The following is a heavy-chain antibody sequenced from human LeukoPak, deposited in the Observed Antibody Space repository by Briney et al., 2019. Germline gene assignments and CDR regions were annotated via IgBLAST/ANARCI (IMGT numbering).Heavy chain of an antibody. CDR3: ARDLVGATNY. CDR1: GFTFSSYA. J-gene: IGHJ4*02. CDR2: ISYDGSNK. V-gene: IGHV3-30*04. D-gene: IGHD1-26*01. Sequence: GGSLRLSCAASGFTFSSYAMHWVRQALGKGLEWVAVISYDGSNKYYADSVKGRFTISRDNSKNTLYLQMNSLRAEDTAVYYCARDLVGATNYWGQGTLVTVSS.